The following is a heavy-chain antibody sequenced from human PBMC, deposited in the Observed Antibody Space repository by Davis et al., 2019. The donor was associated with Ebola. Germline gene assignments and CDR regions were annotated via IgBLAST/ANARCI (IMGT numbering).Heavy chain of an antibody. V-gene: IGHV3-23*01. D-gene: IGHD3-10*01. Sequence: GESLKISCAASGFTFSSYAMSWVRQAPGKGLEWVSAISGSGGSTYYADSVKGRFTISRDNSKNTLYLQMNSLRAEDTAVYYCARNMVRGGWDFYGLDVWGQGTTVTVSS. J-gene: IGHJ6*02. CDR2: ISGSGGST. CDR1: GFTFSSYA. CDR3: ARNMVRGGWDFYGLDV.